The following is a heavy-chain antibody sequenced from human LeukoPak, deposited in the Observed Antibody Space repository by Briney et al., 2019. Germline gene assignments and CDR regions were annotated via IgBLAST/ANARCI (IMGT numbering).Heavy chain of an antibody. CDR1: GDTFTTYG. Sequence: ASVKVCCKASGDTFTTYGISWVRQAPGQGLEWMEWISAYNDNTNYAPKLQGRVTMTTDTSTSTAYMGLRSLRSDDTAVYYCARDPKYSSSATNNWFDPWGQGTLVTVSS. V-gene: IGHV1-18*01. CDR2: ISAYNDNT. CDR3: ARDPKYSSSATNNWFDP. D-gene: IGHD6-6*01. J-gene: IGHJ5*02.